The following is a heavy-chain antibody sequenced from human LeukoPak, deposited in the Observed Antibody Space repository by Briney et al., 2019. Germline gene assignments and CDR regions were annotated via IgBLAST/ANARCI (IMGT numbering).Heavy chain of an antibody. CDR1: GFTFRNAW. Sequence: PGGSLRLSCTASGFASSGFTFRNAWLSWVRQTPGKGLEWVSSISSISSYIYYADSVKGRFTISRDNAKNSLYLQMNSLRAEDTAVYYCARDLSCGGDCYPPGPHYWFDPWGQGTLVTVSS. J-gene: IGHJ5*02. CDR2: ISSISSYI. D-gene: IGHD2-21*01. V-gene: IGHV3-21*01. CDR3: ARDLSCGGDCYPPGPHYWFDP.